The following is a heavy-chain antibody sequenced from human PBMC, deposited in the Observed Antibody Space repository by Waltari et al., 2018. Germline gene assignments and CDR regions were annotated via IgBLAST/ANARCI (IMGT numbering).Heavy chain of an antibody. V-gene: IGHV3-23*01. Sequence: EVQLLESGGGLVQPGGSLRLSCAASGFTFSSYAMSWVRQAPGKGLEWVPAISGSGGSTYYADSVKGRFTISRDNSKNTLYLQMNSLRAEDTAVYYCAKDGDPGTTTGPFDYWGQGTLVTVSS. D-gene: IGHD1-1*01. CDR3: AKDGDPGTTTGPFDY. J-gene: IGHJ4*02. CDR1: GFTFSSYA. CDR2: ISGSGGST.